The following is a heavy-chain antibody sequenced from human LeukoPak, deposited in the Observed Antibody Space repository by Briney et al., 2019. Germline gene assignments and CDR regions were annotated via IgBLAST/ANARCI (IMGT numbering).Heavy chain of an antibody. D-gene: IGHD6-13*01. CDR3: ARVTTIAAAANSFDC. Sequence: SETLSLTCGVSGGSISSSNWWSWVRQPPGKGLEWIGEIYHGGYTNYNPSLKSRVTISVDKSKNQFSLKLTSVTAADTAVYYCARVTTIAAAANSFDCWGQGAVITVSS. CDR1: GGSISSSNW. J-gene: IGHJ4*02. CDR2: IYHGGYT. V-gene: IGHV4-4*02.